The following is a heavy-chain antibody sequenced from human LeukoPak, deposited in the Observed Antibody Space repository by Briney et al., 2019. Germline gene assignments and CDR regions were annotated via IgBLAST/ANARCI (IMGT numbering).Heavy chain of an antibody. CDR1: GGSISSGTYQ. Sequence: SETLSLTCTVSGGSISSGTYQWSWIRQPAGKGLEWIGRINTSGSTNYNPSLKSRVTISVDTSKNQFSLKLSSVTAADTAVYYCARVIVGATFYFDYWGQGTLVTVSS. V-gene: IGHV4-61*02. D-gene: IGHD1-26*01. CDR3: ARVIVGATFYFDY. J-gene: IGHJ4*02. CDR2: INTSGST.